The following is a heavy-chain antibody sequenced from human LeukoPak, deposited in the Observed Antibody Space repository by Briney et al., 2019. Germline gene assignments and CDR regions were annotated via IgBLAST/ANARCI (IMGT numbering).Heavy chain of an antibody. Sequence: GGSLRLSCAASGFTFDDYAMHWVRQAPGKGLEWVSLISWDGGSTYYADSVKGRFTISRDNSKNSRYLQMNSLRAEDTALYYCAKEYSSGWYYFDYWGQGTLVTVSS. J-gene: IGHJ4*02. D-gene: IGHD6-19*01. CDR2: ISWDGGST. V-gene: IGHV3-43D*03. CDR3: AKEYSSGWYYFDY. CDR1: GFTFDDYA.